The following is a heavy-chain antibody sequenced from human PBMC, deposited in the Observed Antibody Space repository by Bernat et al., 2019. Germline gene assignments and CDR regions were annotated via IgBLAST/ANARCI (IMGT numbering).Heavy chain of an antibody. V-gene: IGHV3-30*01. CDR2: ISYDGSNK. Sequence: QVQLVESGGGVVQPGRSLRLSCAASGFTFSSYAMHWVRQAPGKGLEWVAVISYDGSNKYYADSVKGRFTISRDNSKNTLYLQMNSLRAEDTAVYYCARDGGYCSGSSCYHYYYYYYMDVWGKGTTVTVSS. CDR1: GFTFSSYA. CDR3: ARDGGYCSGSSCYHYYYYYYMDV. J-gene: IGHJ6*03. D-gene: IGHD2-15*01.